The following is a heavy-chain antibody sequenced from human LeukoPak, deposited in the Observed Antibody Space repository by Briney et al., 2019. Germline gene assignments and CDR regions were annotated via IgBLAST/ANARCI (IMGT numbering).Heavy chain of an antibody. Sequence: ASVKVSCKASGYTFTGYYMHWVRQAPGQGLDWMGRINPNSGGTNYAQKFRGRVTMPRDTSISTAYAELPRLRPDDTAVYYCVRECYDCRGYTCHSGQATTVTASS. V-gene: IGHV1-2*06. D-gene: IGHD3-22*01. CDR3: VRECYDCRGYTCH. CDR1: GYTFTGYY. CDR2: INPNSGGT. J-gene: IGHJ1*01.